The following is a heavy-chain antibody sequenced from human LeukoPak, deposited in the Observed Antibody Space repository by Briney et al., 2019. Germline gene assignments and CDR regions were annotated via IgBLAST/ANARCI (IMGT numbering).Heavy chain of an antibody. CDR3: ARTRYGSGSYTYLDY. Sequence: PSDTLSLTCTVSGGSISSYYWSWIRQPAGKGLEWIGRIYTSGSTNYNPSLKSRVTMSIDTSKSQFSLKLSSVTAADTAVYYCARTRYGSGSYTYLDYWGQGTLVTVSS. D-gene: IGHD3-10*01. CDR2: IYTSGST. V-gene: IGHV4-4*07. CDR1: GGSISSYY. J-gene: IGHJ4*02.